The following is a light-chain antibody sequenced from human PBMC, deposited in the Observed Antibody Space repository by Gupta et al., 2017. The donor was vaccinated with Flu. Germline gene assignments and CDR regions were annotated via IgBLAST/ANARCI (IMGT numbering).Light chain of an antibody. V-gene: IGKV3-11*01. CDR2: DAS. CDR1: QSLTSF. Sequence: PATLSLSPGERATLSCRASQSLTSFLAWYQQKPGQAPRLLIYDASNRAPGIPARFSGTGSGTDFTLTINSLEPEDFAVYYCQQRFDWPLTFGGGTXVEIK. CDR3: QQRFDWPLT. J-gene: IGKJ4*01.